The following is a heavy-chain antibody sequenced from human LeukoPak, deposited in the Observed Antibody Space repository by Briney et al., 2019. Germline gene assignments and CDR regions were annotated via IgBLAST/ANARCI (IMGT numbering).Heavy chain of an antibody. CDR1: GFTFINAC. J-gene: IGHJ4*02. CDR3: TTDSPYCSSTSCYPDY. CDR2: IKSKTDSGTT. Sequence: RLSCAAPGFTFINACMSLVLQAPRKRLESVPRIKSKTDSGTTDYAAPVKGRSTISRDDSKNTLYLPMNSLKTDDTAVYYCTTDSPYCSSTSCYPDYWGQGTLVTVSS. V-gene: IGHV3-15*01. D-gene: IGHD2-2*01.